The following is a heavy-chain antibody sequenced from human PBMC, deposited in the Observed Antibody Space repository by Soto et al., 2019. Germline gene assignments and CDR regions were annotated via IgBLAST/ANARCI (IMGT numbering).Heavy chain of an antibody. J-gene: IGHJ4*02. D-gene: IGHD3-9*01. V-gene: IGHV1-46*01. CDR3: ARNLRYYYILAGLDY. CDR1: GYTFSNYY. Sequence: QVHLVQSGAEVKKPGASVKVSCKASGYTFSNYYVHWVRQAPGQGLEWMGLINPNGGSSTYAQKFQGRVTITRDTSTTTVYMELSSLRSEDSAVYYCARNLRYYYILAGLDYWGQGTLVSVSS. CDR2: INPNGGSS.